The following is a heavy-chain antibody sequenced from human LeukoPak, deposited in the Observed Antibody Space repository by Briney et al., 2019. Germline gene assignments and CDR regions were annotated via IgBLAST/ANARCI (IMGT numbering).Heavy chain of an antibody. D-gene: IGHD4-17*01. CDR3: ARVKDYDFDY. CDR2: IYYSGST. Sequence: SETLSLTCTVSGGSISSGGYYWSWIRQHPGKGLEWIGYIYYSGSTYYNPSLKSRVTISVDTSKNQFSLKLSSVTAADTAVYYCARVKDYDFDYWGQGTLVTVSS. V-gene: IGHV4-31*03. CDR1: GGSISSGGYY. J-gene: IGHJ4*02.